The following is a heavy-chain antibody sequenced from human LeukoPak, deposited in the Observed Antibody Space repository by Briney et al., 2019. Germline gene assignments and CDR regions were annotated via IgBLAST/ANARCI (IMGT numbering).Heavy chain of an antibody. V-gene: IGHV3-21*01. Sequence: LGGSLRLSCAASGFTFSGYTINWVRQAPGKGLEWVSSISSSSSYIYYADSVKGRFTISRHNAKNSLYLQMSSLRAEDTAVYYCARAGSGYEDGFDYWGQGTLVTVSS. D-gene: IGHD5-12*01. J-gene: IGHJ4*02. CDR2: ISSSSSYI. CDR1: GFTFSGYT. CDR3: ARAGSGYEDGFDY.